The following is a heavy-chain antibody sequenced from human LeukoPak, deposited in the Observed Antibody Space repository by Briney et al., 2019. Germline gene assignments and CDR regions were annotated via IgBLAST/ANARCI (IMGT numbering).Heavy chain of an antibody. Sequence: GASVKVSCKASGYTFTDYFMHWVRQAPGQGLEWMGWINPNSGGTNYAQKIQGRVTTTRDTSISTAFLELSSLRSDDTAGCYCARDVRGTAPGNDYYMDVWGRGTRVTVAS. CDR1: GYTFTDYF. D-gene: IGHD3-16*01. CDR2: INPNSGGT. V-gene: IGHV1-2*02. J-gene: IGHJ6*03. CDR3: ARDVRGTAPGNDYYMDV.